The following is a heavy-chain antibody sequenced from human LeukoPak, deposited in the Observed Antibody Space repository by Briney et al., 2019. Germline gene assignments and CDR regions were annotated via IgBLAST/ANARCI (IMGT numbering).Heavy chain of an antibody. J-gene: IGHJ4*02. CDR2: ISGSGGDT. Sequence: PGGSLRLSCAASGLTFSSHGMSWVRQGPGKGLEGVSGISGSGGDTYYADSVKGRFTISRDNSKSTLYLQMNSLRAEDTAVYSCAKDLLGVAAGNYWGQGTLVTVSS. CDR1: GLTFSSHG. V-gene: IGHV3-23*01. CDR3: AKDLLGVAAGNY. D-gene: IGHD6-13*01.